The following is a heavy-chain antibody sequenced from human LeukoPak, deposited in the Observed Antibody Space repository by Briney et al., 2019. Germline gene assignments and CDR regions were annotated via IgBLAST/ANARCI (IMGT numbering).Heavy chain of an antibody. CDR1: GGSFSGYY. Sequence: SETLSLTCAVYGGSFSGYYWSWIRQPPGKGLEWIGEINHSGSTNYNPSLKSRVTISVDTSKNQFSLKLSSVTAADTAVYYCARVPNYDFWSGYHPTYYYYMDVWGKGTTVTVSS. CDR3: ARVPNYDFWSGYHPTYYYYMDV. CDR2: INHSGST. V-gene: IGHV4-34*01. J-gene: IGHJ6*03. D-gene: IGHD3-3*01.